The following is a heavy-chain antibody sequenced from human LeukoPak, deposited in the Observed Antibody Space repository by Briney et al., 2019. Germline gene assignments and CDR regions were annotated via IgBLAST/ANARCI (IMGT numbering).Heavy chain of an antibody. Sequence: ATVKVSCKASGYTFTSYAMNWVRQAPGQGLEWMGWINTNTGNPTYAQGFTGRFVFSLDTSVSTAYLQISSLKAEDTAVYYCARDQSSSWSSYYYMDVWAKGTTVTVSS. CDR2: INTNTGNP. J-gene: IGHJ6*03. CDR3: ARDQSSSWSSYYYMDV. CDR1: GYTFTSYA. D-gene: IGHD6-13*01. V-gene: IGHV7-4-1*02.